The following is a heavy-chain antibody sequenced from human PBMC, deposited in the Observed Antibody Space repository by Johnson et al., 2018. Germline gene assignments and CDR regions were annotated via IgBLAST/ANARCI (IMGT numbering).Heavy chain of an antibody. CDR3: VRSGGGVMAWYYYYYMDV. CDR2: ISNDGLNK. Sequence: QVQLQESGGGVVQPGRSLRLSCAASAFTFNTYAMHWVRQAPGKGLEWVAIISNDGLNKYYADSVKGRFAISRDNSKNTLFLQMNGLRAEDTAVYYCVRSGGGVMAWYYYYYMDVWGNGTTVTVSS. V-gene: IGHV3-30*09. D-gene: IGHD3-16*01. J-gene: IGHJ6*03. CDR1: AFTFNTYA.